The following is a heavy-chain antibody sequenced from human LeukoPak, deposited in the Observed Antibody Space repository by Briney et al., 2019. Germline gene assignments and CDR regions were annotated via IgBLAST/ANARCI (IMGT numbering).Heavy chain of an antibody. V-gene: IGHV4-59*08. Sequence: PSETLSLTCTVSGGSINSYYWTWIRQPPGKGLEWIGYIYYSGSTYYNPSLKSRVTISVDTSKNQFSLKLSSVTAADTAVYYCARLHYYDSSGYYALVSYFDYWGQGTLVTVSS. J-gene: IGHJ4*02. CDR3: ARLHYYDSSGYYALVSYFDY. CDR2: IYYSGST. CDR1: GGSINSYY. D-gene: IGHD3-22*01.